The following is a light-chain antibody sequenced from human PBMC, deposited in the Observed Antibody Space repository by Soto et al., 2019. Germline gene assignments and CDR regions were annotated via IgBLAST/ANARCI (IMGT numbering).Light chain of an antibody. CDR3: QQYNSYSLT. CDR1: QSISSW. J-gene: IGKJ4*01. CDR2: DAS. Sequence: DIQMTQSPSTLSASVGDRVTSTCRASQSISSWLAWYQQKPGKAPKLLIYDASSLECGVPSRFSGSGSGTEFTLTISSLQPDDFATYYCQQYNSYSLTFGGGTRWIS. V-gene: IGKV1-5*01.